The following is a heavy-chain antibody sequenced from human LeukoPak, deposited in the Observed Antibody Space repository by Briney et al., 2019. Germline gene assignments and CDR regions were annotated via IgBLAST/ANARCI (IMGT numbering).Heavy chain of an antibody. CDR1: GFIFSSYG. Sequence: GGSLRLSCAASGFIFSSYGMHWVRQAPGKGLEWVAFIRYDGSNKYYADSVKGRFTISRDNSKNTLYLQMNSLRAEDTAVYYCAKEKKIYGSGSYLDVWGKGTTVTISS. CDR2: IRYDGSNK. CDR3: AKEKKIYGSGSYLDV. D-gene: IGHD3-10*01. J-gene: IGHJ6*04. V-gene: IGHV3-30*02.